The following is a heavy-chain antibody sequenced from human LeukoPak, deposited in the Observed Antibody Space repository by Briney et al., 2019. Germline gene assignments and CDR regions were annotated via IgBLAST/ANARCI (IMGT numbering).Heavy chain of an antibody. CDR1: GFSLSDYW. J-gene: IGHJ4*02. Sequence: GGSLRLSCAASGFSLSDYWMNWVRQVPGKGPVWVSHISPDGRNIAYADSVKGRFTISRDSAKNTLYLQMNSLRVEDTTIYYCVRDGRGRTPYDCWGQGTLVTVSS. CDR2: ISPDGRNI. V-gene: IGHV3-74*01. D-gene: IGHD2-15*01. CDR3: VRDGRGRTPYDC.